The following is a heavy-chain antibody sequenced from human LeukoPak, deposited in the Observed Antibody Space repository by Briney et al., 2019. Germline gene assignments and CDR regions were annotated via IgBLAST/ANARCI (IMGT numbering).Heavy chain of an antibody. V-gene: IGHV4-38-2*02. CDR2: IHHSGNT. CDR3: ARALWTSGFGPAYGDPFDY. J-gene: IGHJ4*02. D-gene: IGHD4-17*01. Sequence: SETLSLTCTVSTYSISSGYYWGWIRQPPGKGLEWIGSIHHSGNTYFHPSLKSRGTISVDTSKNQFSLKLHSVTAADTAVYYCARALWTSGFGPAYGDPFDYWGQGALVTVSS. CDR1: TYSISSGYY.